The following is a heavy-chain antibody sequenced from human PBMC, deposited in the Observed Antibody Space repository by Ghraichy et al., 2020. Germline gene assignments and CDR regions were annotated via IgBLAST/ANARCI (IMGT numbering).Heavy chain of an antibody. Sequence: SLNISCAASGFTFDDYAMHWVRQAPGKGLEWVSGISWNSGSIGYADSVKGRFTISRDNAKNSLYLQMNSLRAEDTALYYCAKDIESRSSWGSSMYYYYGMDVWGQGTTVTVSS. CDR1: GFTFDDYA. D-gene: IGHD6-13*01. CDR2: ISWNSGSI. V-gene: IGHV3-9*01. J-gene: IGHJ6*02. CDR3: AKDIESRSSWGSSMYYYYGMDV.